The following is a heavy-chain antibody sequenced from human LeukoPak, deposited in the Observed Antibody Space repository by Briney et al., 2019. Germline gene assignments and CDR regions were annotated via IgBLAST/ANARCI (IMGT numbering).Heavy chain of an antibody. J-gene: IGHJ4*02. V-gene: IGHV3-23*01. CDR1: GFSFSSYW. CDR2: ISGSGGST. CDR3: AKGGYGDPDY. Sequence: GGSLRLSCAASGFSFSSYWMHWVRQAPGKGLVWVSAISGSGGSTYYADSVKGRFTISRDNSKNTLYLQMNSLRAEDTAVYYCAKGGYGDPDYWGQGTLVTVSS. D-gene: IGHD4-17*01.